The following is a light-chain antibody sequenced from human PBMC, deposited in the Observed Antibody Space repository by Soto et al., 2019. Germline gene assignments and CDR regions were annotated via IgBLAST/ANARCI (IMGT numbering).Light chain of an antibody. J-gene: IGLJ1*01. Sequence: QSALTQPASVSGSPGQSITISCTGTSSDVGLYEYVSWYQQHPGKAPQLLMYAGGNRGSGGSNRFSGSKSGNEASLLISGLQAEHEADYYCSSYTSDSSNVFGSGTKVIVL. CDR2: AGG. CDR3: SSYTSDSSNV. V-gene: IGLV2-14*01. CDR1: SSDVGLYEY.